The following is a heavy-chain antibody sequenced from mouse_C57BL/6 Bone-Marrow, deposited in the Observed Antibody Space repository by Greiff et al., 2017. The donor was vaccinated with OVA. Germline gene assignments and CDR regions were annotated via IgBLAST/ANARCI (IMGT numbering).Heavy chain of an antibody. CDR3: TRYYGSSYGGYFDV. D-gene: IGHD1-1*01. Sequence: EVQLQQSGTVLARPGASVKMSCKTSGYTFTSYWMHWVKQRPGQGLEWIGAIYPGNSDTSYNQKFKGKAKLTAVTSASTAYLELSSLTNEDSAVYYGTRYYGSSYGGYFDVWGTGTTVTVSS. J-gene: IGHJ1*03. CDR2: IYPGNSDT. CDR1: GYTFTSYW. V-gene: IGHV1-5*01.